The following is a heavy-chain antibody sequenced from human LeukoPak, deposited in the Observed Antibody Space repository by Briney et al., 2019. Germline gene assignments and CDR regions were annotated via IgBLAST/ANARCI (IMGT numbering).Heavy chain of an antibody. Sequence: ESLKISCEASGYTLTSYLIAWVRQMPGKGLEWMGIIYPGDSETRYSPSFQGQVTISVDKSISAAYLQWSSLKASDTAMYYCAGRSSIGVRLFDYWGQGTLVTVSS. CDR2: IYPGDSET. D-gene: IGHD6-6*01. CDR1: GYTLTSYL. J-gene: IGHJ4*02. CDR3: AGRSSIGVRLFDY. V-gene: IGHV5-51*01.